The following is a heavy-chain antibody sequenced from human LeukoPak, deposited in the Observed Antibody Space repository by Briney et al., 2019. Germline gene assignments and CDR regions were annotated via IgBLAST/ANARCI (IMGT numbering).Heavy chain of an antibody. CDR1: GFTFSSYG. Sequence: GRSLRLSCAASGFTFSSYGMHWVRQAPGKGLGWVAVISYDGSNKYYADSVKGRFTISRDNSKNTLYLQMNSLRAEDTAVYYCAKEVTRVAPGSYYYYYGMDVWGQGTTVTVSS. V-gene: IGHV3-30*18. D-gene: IGHD4-23*01. CDR3: AKEVTRVAPGSYYYYYGMDV. CDR2: ISYDGSNK. J-gene: IGHJ6*02.